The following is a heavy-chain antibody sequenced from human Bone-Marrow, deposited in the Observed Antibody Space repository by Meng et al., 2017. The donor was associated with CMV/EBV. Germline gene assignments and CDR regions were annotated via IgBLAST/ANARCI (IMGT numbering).Heavy chain of an antibody. V-gene: IGHV3-23*03. Sequence: LTFSSYAMSWVRQAPGKGLEWVSVIYSGGSSTYYADSVKGRFTISRDNSKNTLYLQMNSLRAEDTAVYYCAKDPYPWSGYSNWFDPWGQGTLVTVSS. CDR3: AKDPYPWSGYSNWFDP. CDR1: LTFSSYA. D-gene: IGHD3-3*01. J-gene: IGHJ5*02. CDR2: IYSGGSST.